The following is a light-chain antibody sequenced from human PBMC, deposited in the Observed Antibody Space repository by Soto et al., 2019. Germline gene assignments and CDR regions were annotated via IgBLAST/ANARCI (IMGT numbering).Light chain of an antibody. CDR3: EPRYPTRLI. CDR2: AAS. V-gene: IGKV1-39*01. J-gene: IGKJ2*01. CDR1: QSISSY. Sequence: DIQMTQSPSSLSASVGDRVTITCRASQSISSYLNWYRQKPGKAPKLRIYAASSLQSGFPSSFSGRRSGTYFTLTIRSLQSEGFAASYGEPRYPTRLIVGHGTMLEIK.